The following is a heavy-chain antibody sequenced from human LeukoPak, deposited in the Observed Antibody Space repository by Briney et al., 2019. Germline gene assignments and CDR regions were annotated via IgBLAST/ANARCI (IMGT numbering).Heavy chain of an antibody. CDR2: IRPDGSDK. J-gene: IGHJ4*02. V-gene: IGHV3-30*02. Sequence: PGGSLRLSCAASGFIFSTYGTHWVRQAPGKGLEWVAVIRPDGSDKCYVGSVKRRFTISRDNYKITLYLQMNTLRAEDTAVYYCGKHDSSSDYWGQGTQVTVSS. D-gene: IGHD3-22*01. CDR3: GKHDSSSDY. CDR1: GFIFSTYG.